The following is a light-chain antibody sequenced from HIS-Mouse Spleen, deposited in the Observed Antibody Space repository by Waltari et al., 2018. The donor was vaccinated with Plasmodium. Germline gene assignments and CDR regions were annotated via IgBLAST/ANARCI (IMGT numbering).Light chain of an antibody. CDR3: QQDNSFPLT. CDR2: AAS. V-gene: IGKV1-12*01. CDR1: QAISSW. Sequence: DIQMTQSPSSVSASVGHRVTITCRASQAISSWLAWYQHTPGNAPKLLIYAASSVQSGVPSRFSGSGSGTDITLTISILQPEDFATYYCQQDNSFPLTFGGGTKVEIK. J-gene: IGKJ4*01.